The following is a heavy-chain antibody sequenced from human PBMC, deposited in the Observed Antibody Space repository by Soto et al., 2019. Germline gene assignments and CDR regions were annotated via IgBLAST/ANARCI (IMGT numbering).Heavy chain of an antibody. CDR2: ISAYNGNT. CDR1: GYTFTSYG. Sequence: QVKLVQSGAEVKKPGASVEVPCKASGYTFTSYGITWVRQAPGQGLEWMGWISAYNGNTNYAQKLQGRVTMTTDTSTSTAYMEMRSLRSDDTAVYYCAGVSSGWPRGWFDPWGQGTLVTVSS. V-gene: IGHV1-18*01. J-gene: IGHJ5*02. D-gene: IGHD6-19*01. CDR3: AGVSSGWPRGWFDP.